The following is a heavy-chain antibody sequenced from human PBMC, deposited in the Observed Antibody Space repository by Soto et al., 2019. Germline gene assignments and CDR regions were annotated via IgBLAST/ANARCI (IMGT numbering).Heavy chain of an antibody. V-gene: IGHV1-69*02. CDR1: GGTFSTYP. J-gene: IGHJ3*01. CDR3: TRAANSVGSERAFDV. CDR2: VIPILNVI. Sequence: QVQLVQSGAEVKKPGSSVKISCKTSGGTFSTYPITWLRQATGQGLEWVGRVIPILNVIDSAQKFQGRVTITADKSTDTGDMELASLRSEDTAGYSCTRAANSVGSERAFDVWGQGTMVTVSS. D-gene: IGHD3-10*01.